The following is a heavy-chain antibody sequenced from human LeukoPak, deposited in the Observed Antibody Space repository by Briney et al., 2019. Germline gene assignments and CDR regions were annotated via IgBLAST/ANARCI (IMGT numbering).Heavy chain of an antibody. J-gene: IGHJ5*02. Sequence: SQTLSLTCTVSGGSISSDLYYWSWIRQPAGKGLEWIGRIYSSGTTNYNPSLKSRVTISIERSKNQVSLMLNSVTAADTAAYYCAGGAYGSGSYAKWFDPWGQGTLVIVSS. D-gene: IGHD3-10*01. CDR3: AGGAYGSGSYAKWFDP. CDR2: IYSSGTT. V-gene: IGHV4-61*02. CDR1: GGSISSDLYY.